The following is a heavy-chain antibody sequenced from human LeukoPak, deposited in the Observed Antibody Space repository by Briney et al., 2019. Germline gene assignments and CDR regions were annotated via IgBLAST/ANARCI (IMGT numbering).Heavy chain of an antibody. CDR1: GYTFTSYG. J-gene: IGHJ3*02. CDR3: ARLDIVVVPAVDDAFDI. D-gene: IGHD2-2*01. Sequence: GASVKVSCKASGYTFTSYGISWVRQAPGQGLEWMGWISAYNGNTNYAQKLQGRVTVTTDTSTSTAYMELRSLRSDDTAVYYCARLDIVVVPAVDDAFDIWGQGTMVTVSS. V-gene: IGHV1-18*01. CDR2: ISAYNGNT.